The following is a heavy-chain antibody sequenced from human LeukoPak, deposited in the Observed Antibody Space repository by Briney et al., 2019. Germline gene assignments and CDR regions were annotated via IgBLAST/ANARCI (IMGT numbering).Heavy chain of an antibody. CDR3: ARGPPYCSSTSCHPDAFDI. V-gene: IGHV4-39*01. CDR2: IYYSGST. D-gene: IGHD2-2*01. J-gene: IGHJ3*02. Sequence: SETLSLTCTVSGGSISSSSYYWGWIRQLPAKGLEWIGSIYYSGSTYYNPYLKSRVTISVDTSKNQFSLKLSSVTAADTAVYYCARGPPYCSSTSCHPDAFDIWGQGTMVTVSS. CDR1: GGSISSSSYY.